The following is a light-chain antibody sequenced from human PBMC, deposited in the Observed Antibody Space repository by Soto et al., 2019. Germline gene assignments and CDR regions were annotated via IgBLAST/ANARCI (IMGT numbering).Light chain of an antibody. V-gene: IGKV1-33*01. Sequence: DIQMTQSPSSLSASVGDRVTITCQASQDISNYLNWYQQKPGKAPKLLIYDASNLETGVPSRFSGSGSGTDFTFTISSLQPEDIATYYCQHQGTFGQGTKLEIK. CDR2: DAS. CDR1: QDISNY. J-gene: IGKJ2*01. CDR3: QHQGT.